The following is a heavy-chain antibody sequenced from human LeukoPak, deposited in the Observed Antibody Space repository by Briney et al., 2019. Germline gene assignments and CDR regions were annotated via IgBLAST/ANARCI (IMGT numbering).Heavy chain of an antibody. D-gene: IGHD2-2*01. V-gene: IGHV1-2*02. CDR1: GYTFTGYY. J-gene: IGHJ5*02. CDR3: ARDVATCSSISCYEVWFDP. Sequence: ASVTVSCKASGYTFTGYYMHWVRQAPGQGLEWMGWINPNSGGTNYAQKFQGRVTMTRDTSISTAYMELSRLRSDDTAVYYCARDVATCSSISCYEVWFDPWGQGTLVTVSS. CDR2: INPNSGGT.